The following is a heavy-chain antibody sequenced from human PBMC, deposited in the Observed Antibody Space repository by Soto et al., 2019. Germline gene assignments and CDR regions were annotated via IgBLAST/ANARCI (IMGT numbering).Heavy chain of an antibody. V-gene: IGHV3-23*01. CDR2: ISGSGGST. Sequence: EVQLLESGGGLVQPGGSLRLSCAASGLTFSSYAMSWVSQAPGKGLEWVSAISGSGGSTYYAHSVKGRFTISRDNSKNTLYLQRNSLRAEDTAGYYFAKEPLRYCSSTSCWWGYWGQGTLVTVSS. CDR3: AKEPLRYCSSTSCWWGY. D-gene: IGHD2-2*01. CDR1: GLTFSSYA. J-gene: IGHJ4*02.